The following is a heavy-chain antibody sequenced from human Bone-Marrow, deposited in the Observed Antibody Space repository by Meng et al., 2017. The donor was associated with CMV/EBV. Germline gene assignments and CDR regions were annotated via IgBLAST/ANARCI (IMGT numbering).Heavy chain of an antibody. CDR3: VRGISYYFDY. D-gene: IGHD3-3*02. V-gene: IGHV3-21*01. Sequence: GESLKISCAASGFTLSTYAMTWVRQVSGKGLEWVSVLYDSGRYTDYADSVKGRFTISRDNAKNSLYLQMNSLSAEDTAVYYCVRGISYYFDYWGQGALVTVSS. J-gene: IGHJ4*02. CDR2: LYDSGRYT. CDR1: GFTLSTYA.